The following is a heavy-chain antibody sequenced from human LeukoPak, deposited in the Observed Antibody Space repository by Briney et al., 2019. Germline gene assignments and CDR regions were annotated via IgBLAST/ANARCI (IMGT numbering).Heavy chain of an antibody. CDR1: GGSLSNYS. D-gene: IGHD3-16*01. V-gene: IGHV4-59*01. CDR2: IYYSGST. J-gene: IGHJ4*02. Sequence: SETLSLTCSVSGGSLSNYSWTWIRQPPGMGLEWIGYIYYSGSTNYNPSLKSRVTMSVDTSRNQFSLELPSVTAADSAVYYCARYLRQPGTFYLDHWGQGTLVTVSS. CDR3: ARYLRQPGTFYLDH.